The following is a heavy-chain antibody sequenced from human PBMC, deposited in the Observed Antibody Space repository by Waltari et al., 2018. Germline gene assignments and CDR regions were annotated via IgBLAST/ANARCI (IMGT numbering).Heavy chain of an antibody. CDR1: GFIFSNHW. CDR2: IKQDASDK. Sequence: EVQLVESGGGLVQTGGSLRLSCAASGFIFSNHWMSWVRQTQGKGLEWRANIKQDASDKNYVDSVKGRFAISRDNAKRSLDLQMNSLRVEDTALYYCVRNGGAFDFWGQGTQVIVSS. J-gene: IGHJ4*02. CDR3: VRNGGAFDF. V-gene: IGHV3-7*04. D-gene: IGHD2-8*01.